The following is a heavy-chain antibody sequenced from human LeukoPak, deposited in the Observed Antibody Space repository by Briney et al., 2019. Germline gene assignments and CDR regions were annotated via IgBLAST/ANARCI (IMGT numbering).Heavy chain of an antibody. Sequence: PGGSLRLSCAASGFTFSSYGMHWVRQAPGKGLEWVAFIRYDGSNKYYADSVKGRFTISRDNFKNTLYLQMNSLRAEDTAVYYCARDPRSGSVNFDYWGQGTLVTVSS. D-gene: IGHD6-19*01. CDR1: GFTFSSYG. CDR3: ARDPRSGSVNFDY. V-gene: IGHV3-30*02. J-gene: IGHJ4*02. CDR2: IRYDGSNK.